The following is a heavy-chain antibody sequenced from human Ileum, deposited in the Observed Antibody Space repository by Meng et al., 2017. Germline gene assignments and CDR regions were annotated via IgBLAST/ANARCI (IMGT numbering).Heavy chain of an antibody. CDR3: TTYGSGSFAY. D-gene: IGHD3-10*01. CDR2: INRNDDGGTA. Sequence: EGRLCEAGAGLVWPGGSLRLYCAASGVTFRNSWMSWVRQAPGKGLEWVGRINRNDDGGTANYPAPVKGRFSISRDDSQNRLYLQMSSLKTEDTAVYYCTTYGSGSFAYWGQGTLVTVSS. CDR1: GVTFRNSW. V-gene: IGHV3-15*01. J-gene: IGHJ4*02.